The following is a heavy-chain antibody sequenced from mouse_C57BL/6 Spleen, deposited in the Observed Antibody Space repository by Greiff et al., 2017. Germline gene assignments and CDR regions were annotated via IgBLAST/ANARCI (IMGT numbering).Heavy chain of an antibody. Sequence: QVQLKQPGAELVKPGASVKLSCKASGYTFTSYWMHWVKQRPGQGLEWIGMIHPNSGSTNYNEKFKSKATLTVDKSSSTAYMQLSSLTSEDSAVYYCARSADMITSEEGFIYYAMDYWGQGTSVTVSS. J-gene: IGHJ4*01. CDR2: IHPNSGST. D-gene: IGHD2-4*01. V-gene: IGHV1-64*01. CDR3: ARSADMITSEEGFIYYAMDY. CDR1: GYTFTSYW.